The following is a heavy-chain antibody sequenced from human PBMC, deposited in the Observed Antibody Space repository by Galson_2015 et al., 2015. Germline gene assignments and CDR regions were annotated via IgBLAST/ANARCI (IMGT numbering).Heavy chain of an antibody. CDR3: ARGVSPNGHLDF. J-gene: IGHJ4*02. Sequence: SVKVSCKASGGTFSRYAITWVRQAPGQGLEWMGEIIPIFGTTNYAQKFQGRVTITADESTGTAFVELGSLRSEDTAVYYCARGVSPNGHLDFWGQGTPVTVSS. D-gene: IGHD2-8*01. CDR1: GGTFSRYA. CDR2: IIPIFGTT. V-gene: IGHV1-69*13.